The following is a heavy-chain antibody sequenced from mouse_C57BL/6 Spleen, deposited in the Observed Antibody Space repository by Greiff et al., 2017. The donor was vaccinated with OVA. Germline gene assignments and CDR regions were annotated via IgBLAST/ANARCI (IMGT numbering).Heavy chain of an antibody. CDR2: INPGSGGT. CDR1: GYAFTNYL. V-gene: IGHV1-54*01. J-gene: IGHJ3*01. CDR3: ARYDYDEAY. D-gene: IGHD2-4*01. Sequence: LVESGAELVRPGTSVKVSCKASGYAFTNYLIEWVKQRPGQGLEWIGVINPGSGGTNYNEKFKGKATLTADKSSSTAYMQLSSLTSEDSAVYFCARYDYDEAYWGQGTLVTVSA.